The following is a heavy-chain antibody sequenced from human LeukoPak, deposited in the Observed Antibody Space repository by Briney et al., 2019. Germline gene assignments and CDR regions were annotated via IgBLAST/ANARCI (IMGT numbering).Heavy chain of an antibody. CDR1: GFTFSSYS. Sequence: GGSLRLSCAASGFTFSSYSMNWVRQAPGKGLEWVANINQSGSEKYYVDSVKGRFTISRDNAKNSLYLQMSSLRAEDAAVYYCARDQGAGSDYWGQGALVTVSS. D-gene: IGHD6-19*01. J-gene: IGHJ4*02. CDR3: ARDQGAGSDY. CDR2: INQSGSEK. V-gene: IGHV3-7*01.